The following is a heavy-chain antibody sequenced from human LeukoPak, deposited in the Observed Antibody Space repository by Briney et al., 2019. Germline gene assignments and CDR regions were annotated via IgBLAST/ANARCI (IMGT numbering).Heavy chain of an antibody. V-gene: IGHV3-7*04. J-gene: IGHJ4*02. D-gene: IGHD2/OR15-2a*01. CDR2: IHPEGNEK. CDR1: GFTFSNFW. CDR3: ARGDALSGDH. Sequence: PGGSLRLSCAVSGFTFSNFWMSWVRQAPGRGLEWVANIHPEGNEKYHVESVKGRFTISRDNAKNSLFLQMNGLRDEDTAVYYCARGDALSGDHWGQGTLVTVSS.